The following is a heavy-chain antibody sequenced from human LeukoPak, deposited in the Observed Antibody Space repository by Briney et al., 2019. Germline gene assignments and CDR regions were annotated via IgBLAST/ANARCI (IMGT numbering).Heavy chain of an antibody. V-gene: IGHV3-9*01. Sequence: GRSLRLSCAASGLSFKDYAMHWVRQVPGKGLEWVSGISWNNGSIDYAGSVKGRFTISRDNAKNFLYLQMNSLRAEDTALYYCAKGRVGSMKSGHDHWGQGTLVTVSS. J-gene: IGHJ4*02. CDR3: AKGRVGSMKSGHDH. CDR2: ISWNNGSI. CDR1: GLSFKDYA. D-gene: IGHD1-26*01.